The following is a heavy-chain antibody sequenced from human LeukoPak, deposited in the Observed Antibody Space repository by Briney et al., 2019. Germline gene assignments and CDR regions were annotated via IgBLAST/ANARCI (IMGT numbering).Heavy chain of an antibody. CDR1: GGSFSGYY. V-gene: IGHV4-34*01. J-gene: IGHJ6*02. CDR3: ARGLRYFDWLLVKYYYYGMDV. D-gene: IGHD3-9*01. CDR2: INHSGST. Sequence: PSETLSLTCAVYGGSFSGYYWSWIRQPPGKGLEWIGEINHSGSTNYNPSLKGRVTISVDTSKNQFSLKLSSVTAADTAVYYCARGLRYFDWLLVKYYYYGMDVWGQGTTVTVSS.